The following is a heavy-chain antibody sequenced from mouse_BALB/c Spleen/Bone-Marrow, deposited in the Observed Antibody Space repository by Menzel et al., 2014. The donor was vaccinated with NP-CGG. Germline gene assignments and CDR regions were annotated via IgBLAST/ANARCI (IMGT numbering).Heavy chain of an antibody. CDR1: GYTXXXYX. Sequence: VQLQQSGAELARPGASVKLSCKTSGYTXXXYXMQWVKQRPGQXLEWIGAIYPGEGDTRYTQKFKGKATLTADKSSSTAYIQLSNLTSEDSAVYYCSREPSNWGYYWGQGTTLTVSS. CDR2: IYPGEGDT. CDR3: SREPSNWGYY. J-gene: IGHJ2*01. V-gene: IGHV1-87*01.